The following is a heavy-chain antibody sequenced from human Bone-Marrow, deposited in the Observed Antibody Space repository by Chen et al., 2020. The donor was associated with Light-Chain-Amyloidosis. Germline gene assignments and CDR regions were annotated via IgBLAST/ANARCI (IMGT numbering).Heavy chain of an antibody. V-gene: IGHV1-69*13. Sequence: QVQLVQSGAEVKKPGSSVKVSCKASGTTFNNYALDWVRQAPGQGLEWMGKIIPSFGTTNYAQKFQGRVTITADESTTTIHMELTSLKSEDAAVYYCARARRKSDWELRYFLDVWGNGTTVTVSS. D-gene: IGHD3-10*01. CDR2: IIPSFGTT. CDR3: ARARRKSDWELRYFLDV. J-gene: IGHJ6*03. CDR1: GTTFNNYA.